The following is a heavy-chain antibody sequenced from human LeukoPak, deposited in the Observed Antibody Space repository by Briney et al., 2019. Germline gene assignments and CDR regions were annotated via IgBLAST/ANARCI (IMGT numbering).Heavy chain of an antibody. D-gene: IGHD2-15*01. Sequence: GGSLRLSCTASGFTFSSYTMTWVRQTPGKGLKWVSTITTGDGNTYYADSVKGRFTISRDNSKNTLYLQMNSLRAEDTAVYYCANFASWYWFDPWDQGTLVTVSS. J-gene: IGHJ5*02. V-gene: IGHV3-23*01. CDR2: ITTGDGNT. CDR3: ANFASWYWFDP. CDR1: GFTFSSYT.